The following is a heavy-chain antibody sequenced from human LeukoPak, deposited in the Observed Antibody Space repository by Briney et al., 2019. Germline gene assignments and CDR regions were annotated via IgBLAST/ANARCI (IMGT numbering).Heavy chain of an antibody. V-gene: IGHV3-53*01. CDR2: IYSGGST. Sequence: QSGGSLRLSCAASGFTVSSNYMSWVRQAPGKGLEWVSVIYSGGSTYYAGSVKGRFTISRDTSKNTLYLQMNSLRAEDTAVYYCTRVSTLAYCGGDCYCDSWGQGTLVTVSS. J-gene: IGHJ5*01. CDR3: TRVSTLAYCGGDCYCDS. CDR1: GFTVSSNY. D-gene: IGHD2-21*02.